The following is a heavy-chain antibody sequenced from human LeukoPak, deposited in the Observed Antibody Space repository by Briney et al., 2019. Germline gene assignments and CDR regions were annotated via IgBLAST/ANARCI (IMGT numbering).Heavy chain of an antibody. CDR2: ISGSGGST. D-gene: IGHD3-10*01. CDR3: EKEEPDYGSGSYYNVAPFDY. Sequence: PGGSLRLSCAASGFTFSSYAMSWVRQAPGKGLEWVSAISGSGGSTYYADSVKGRFTISRGNSKNTLYLQMNSLRAEDTAVYYCEKEEPDYGSGSYYNVAPFDYWGQGTLVTVSS. CDR1: GFTFSSYA. V-gene: IGHV3-23*01. J-gene: IGHJ4*02.